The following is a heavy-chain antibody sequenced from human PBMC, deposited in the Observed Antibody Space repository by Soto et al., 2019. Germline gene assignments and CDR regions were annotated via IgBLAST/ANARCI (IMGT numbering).Heavy chain of an antibody. CDR1: GFTFSSYG. J-gene: IGHJ3*02. V-gene: IGHV3-30*03. Sequence: GGSLRLSCAASGFTFSSYGMHWVRQAPGKGLEWVAVISYDGSNKYYADSVKGRFTISRDNSKNTLYLQMNSLRAEDTAVYYCQVSNYYDSGGFVGDAFDTGGKGTMFT. CDR3: QVSNYYDSGGFVGDAFDT. CDR2: ISYDGSNK. D-gene: IGHD3-22*01.